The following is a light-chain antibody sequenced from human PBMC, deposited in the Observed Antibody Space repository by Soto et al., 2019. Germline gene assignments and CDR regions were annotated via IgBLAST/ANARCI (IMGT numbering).Light chain of an antibody. CDR3: QRYNSASIT. CDR1: QVISTS. J-gene: IGKJ5*01. CDR2: DAS. V-gene: IGKV1-13*02. Sequence: IQLTQSPSFLSPSIGESVTITCRASQVISTSLAWYQVKPGKAPKLLIYDASSLESGVPSRFSGSGSGAEFTLTISSLQPEDVATYYCQRYNSASITFGQGTRLEIK.